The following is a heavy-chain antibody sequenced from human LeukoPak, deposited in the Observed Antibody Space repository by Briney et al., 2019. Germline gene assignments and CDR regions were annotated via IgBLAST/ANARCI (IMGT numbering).Heavy chain of an antibody. CDR2: ISTGGST. D-gene: IGHD1-1*01. Sequence: SETLSLTCTISRGSISTYYWRWIRQPPGKGLEWIGYISTGGSTNYNPSLKSRVTISVDTSKNQFSLNLSSVTAADTAVYYCARRRTTGTTGYFDYWGQGTLVTVSS. CDR3: ARRRTTGTTGYFDY. J-gene: IGHJ4*02. CDR1: RGSISTYY. V-gene: IGHV4-4*09.